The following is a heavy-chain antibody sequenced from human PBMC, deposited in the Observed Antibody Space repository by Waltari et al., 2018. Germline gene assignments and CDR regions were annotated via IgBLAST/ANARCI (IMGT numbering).Heavy chain of an antibody. J-gene: IGHJ3*02. Sequence: QVQLVESGGGVVQPGRSLRLSCAASGFTFSSYGMHWVRQAPGKGLEWVAVIWYDGSNKYYADSVSGRFTISRDNSKNTLYLQMNSLRAEDTAVYYCAKDMVVLGAPDAFDIWGQGTMVTVSS. CDR1: GFTFSSYG. CDR2: IWYDGSNK. V-gene: IGHV3-33*06. CDR3: AKDMVVLGAPDAFDI. D-gene: IGHD2-21*01.